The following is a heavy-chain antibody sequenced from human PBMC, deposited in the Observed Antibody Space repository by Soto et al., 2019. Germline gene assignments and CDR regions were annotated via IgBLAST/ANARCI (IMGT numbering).Heavy chain of an antibody. J-gene: IGHJ4*02. V-gene: IGHV1-3*01. D-gene: IGHD2-15*01. CDR2: VNAGNGNT. CDR3: ARDILFDY. Sequence: GASVKVCCKDSGYTLTNYAIQWVRQAPGQRPEWMGWVNAGNGNTKYSQKFQGRVTITRDTSASTAYMELSSLRSEDTAVYYCARDILFDYWGQGTLVTVSS. CDR1: GYTLTNYA.